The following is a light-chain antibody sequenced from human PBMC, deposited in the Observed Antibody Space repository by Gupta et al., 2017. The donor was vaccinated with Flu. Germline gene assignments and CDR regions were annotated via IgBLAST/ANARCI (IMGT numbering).Light chain of an antibody. V-gene: IGKV1-16*01. CDR1: QGISNF. CDR3: QQYGSYPLT. Sequence: DIQMSQSPSSLSAPVGDRVTITCRASQGISNFVAWFQQKPGKAPKALIYGASNLQSGVPSRFSGSGSGTDFTLSITGLQPEDFATDYCQQYGSYPLTFGQGTRLEIK. J-gene: IGKJ5*01. CDR2: GAS.